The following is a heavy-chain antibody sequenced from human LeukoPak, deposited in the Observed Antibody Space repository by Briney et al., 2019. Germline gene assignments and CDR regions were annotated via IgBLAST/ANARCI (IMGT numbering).Heavy chain of an antibody. CDR1: GITFSSYS. CDR2: ISSSSTFK. D-gene: IGHD6-13*01. V-gene: IGHV3-21*01. Sequence: PGGSLRLSCVGSGITFSSYSINWVRQAPGKGLEWVSSISSSSTFKNFAESLKGRFTISIDNAQNSVFLQVNSLRAEDTAVYYCATFGVTAAGDAFDIWGQGTMVAVSS. J-gene: IGHJ3*02. CDR3: ATFGVTAAGDAFDI.